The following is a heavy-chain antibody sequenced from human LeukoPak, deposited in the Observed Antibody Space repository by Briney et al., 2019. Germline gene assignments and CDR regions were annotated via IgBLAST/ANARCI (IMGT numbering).Heavy chain of an antibody. D-gene: IGHD3-22*01. J-gene: IGHJ5*01. V-gene: IGHV3-74*01. CDR2: INSDGSST. Sequence: GGSLRLSCAASGFTFSNYRMHWARQAPGKGLVWVSRINSDGSSTNYADSVKGRFTISRDNSKNTLYLQMNSLTADDTALYYCARLTGPQWLLLPFWFDSWGQGTLVTVSS. CDR1: GFTFSNYR. CDR3: ARLTGPQWLLLPFWFDS.